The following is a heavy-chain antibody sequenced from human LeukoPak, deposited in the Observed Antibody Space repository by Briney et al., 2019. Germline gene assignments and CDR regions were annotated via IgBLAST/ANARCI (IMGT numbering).Heavy chain of an antibody. Sequence: PGGSLRLSCAASGFTFSSHAMNWVRQGPGKGLEWVSAISSSGGRTYYADSVEGRFTTSRDRSKNTLNLQMKSLRVEDTAVYFCARGRGYYYNMDVWGKGTTVTVSS. CDR3: ARGRGYYYNMDV. CDR1: GFTFSSHA. D-gene: IGHD3-10*01. V-gene: IGHV3-23*01. CDR2: ISSSGGRT. J-gene: IGHJ6*03.